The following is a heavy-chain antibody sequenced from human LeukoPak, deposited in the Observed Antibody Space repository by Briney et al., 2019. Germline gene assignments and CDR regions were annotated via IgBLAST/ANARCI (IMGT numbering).Heavy chain of an antibody. J-gene: IGHJ3*02. CDR1: GFTFSSYA. D-gene: IGHD6-13*01. CDR3: AKEIQYSSSWLAGGAFDI. CDR2: ISGSGGST. V-gene: IGHV3-23*01. Sequence: GGSLRLSCAASGFTFSSYAVSWVRQAPGKGLEWVSAISGSGGSTYYPDSVKGRFTISRDNSKNTLYLQMKSLRAEDTAVYYCAKEIQYSSSWLAGGAFDIWGQGTMVTVSS.